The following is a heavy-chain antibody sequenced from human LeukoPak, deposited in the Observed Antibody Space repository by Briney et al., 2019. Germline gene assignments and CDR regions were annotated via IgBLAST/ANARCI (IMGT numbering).Heavy chain of an antibody. V-gene: IGHV3-66*01. CDR1: GFIVSSDY. J-gene: IGHJ6*04. CDR3: AELGITMIGGV. D-gene: IGHD3-10*02. CDR2: IYSGIDT. Sequence: PGGSLRLSCAASGFIVSSDYLTWVRLAPGKGLECVSVIYSGIDTYYADSVKGRFTLSRDNTKNTLYLQMNSLSAEDTAVYYCAELGITMIGGVWGKGTTVTISS.